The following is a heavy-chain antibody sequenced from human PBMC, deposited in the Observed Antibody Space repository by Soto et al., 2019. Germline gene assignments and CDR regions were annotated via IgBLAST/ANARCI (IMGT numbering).Heavy chain of an antibody. Sequence: GGSLRLSCAASGFTFSSYAMHWVRQAPGKGLEWVAVISYDGSNKYYADSVKGRFTISRDNSKNTLYLQMNSLRAEDTAVYYCARDRLDTAMARFDYWGQGTLVTVSS. CDR1: GFTFSSYA. CDR2: ISYDGSNK. D-gene: IGHD5-18*01. CDR3: ARDRLDTAMARFDY. V-gene: IGHV3-30-3*01. J-gene: IGHJ4*02.